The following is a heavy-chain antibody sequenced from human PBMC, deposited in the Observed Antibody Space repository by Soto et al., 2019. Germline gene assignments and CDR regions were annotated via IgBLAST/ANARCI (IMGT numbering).Heavy chain of an antibody. Sequence: ASVKVSCKASGYTFTSYCISWVRHAPGQGLEWMGWISAYNGDTNYAQKLQGRVTMTTDTSTSTAYMELRSLRSDDTAVYYCARPQVGSSGNWFDPWGQGTLVTVSS. CDR3: ARPQVGSSGNWFDP. CDR2: ISAYNGDT. J-gene: IGHJ5*02. CDR1: GYTFTSYC. D-gene: IGHD6-6*01. V-gene: IGHV1-18*01.